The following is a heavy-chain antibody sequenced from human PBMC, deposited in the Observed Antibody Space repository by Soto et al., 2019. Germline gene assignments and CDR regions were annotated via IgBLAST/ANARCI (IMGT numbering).Heavy chain of an antibody. Sequence: GASVKVSCKASGYTFSSYAMHWVRQAPGQRLEWMGWINAGYGNTKSSQKFQDRVTISRDTSASTAYMELTSLRSEDTAVYYCARDTGDGTFDFWGQGTPVTVYS. CDR3: ARDTGDGTFDF. CDR1: GYTFSSYA. CDR2: INAGYGNT. J-gene: IGHJ4*02. V-gene: IGHV1-3*01. D-gene: IGHD7-27*01.